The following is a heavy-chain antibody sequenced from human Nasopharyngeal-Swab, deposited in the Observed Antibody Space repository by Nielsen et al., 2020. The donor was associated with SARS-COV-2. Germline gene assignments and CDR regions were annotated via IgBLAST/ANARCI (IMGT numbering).Heavy chain of an antibody. D-gene: IGHD6-19*01. CDR2: INHSGST. J-gene: IGHJ5*02. Sequence: SQTLSLTGAVYGGSFSGYYWSWIRQPPGKGLEWIGEINHSGSTNYSPSLKSRVTISVDTSKNQFSLKLSSVTAADTAVYYCARGRYSSGWYILYNWFDPWGQGTLVTVSS. CDR3: ARGRYSSGWYILYNWFDP. CDR1: GGSFSGYY. V-gene: IGHV4-34*01.